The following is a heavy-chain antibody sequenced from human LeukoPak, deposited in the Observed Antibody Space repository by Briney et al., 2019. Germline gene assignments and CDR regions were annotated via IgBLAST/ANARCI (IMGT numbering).Heavy chain of an antibody. Sequence: GSLRLSCAASGFTFSSYEMNWVRQAPGKGLEWVSYISSSANTRTYADSVKGRFTISRDNGKNSLYLEMNSLRAEDTAVYYCAREIVSSVAGNFDYWGQGTLVTVSS. J-gene: IGHJ4*02. D-gene: IGHD6-19*01. CDR2: ISSSANTR. V-gene: IGHV3-48*03. CDR1: GFTFSSYE. CDR3: AREIVSSVAGNFDY.